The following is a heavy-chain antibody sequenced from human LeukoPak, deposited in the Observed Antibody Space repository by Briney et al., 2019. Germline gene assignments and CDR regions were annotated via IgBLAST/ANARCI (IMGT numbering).Heavy chain of an antibody. CDR1: GYTFTGYY. V-gene: IGHV1-2*06. CDR2: INPNSGGT. J-gene: IGHJ6*02. D-gene: IGHD6-13*01. CDR3: ASREPSKYSSSWYGTDV. Sequence: ASAEVSCKASGYTFTGYYMHWVRQAPGQGLEWMGRINPNSGGTNYAQKFQGRVTMTRDTSISTAYMELSRLRSDDTAVYYCASREPSKYSSSWYGTDVWGQGTTVTVSS.